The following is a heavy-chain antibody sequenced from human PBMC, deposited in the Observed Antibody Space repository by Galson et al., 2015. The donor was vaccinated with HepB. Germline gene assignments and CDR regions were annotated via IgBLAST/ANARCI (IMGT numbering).Heavy chain of an antibody. CDR1: GFPFSGSA. CDR2: IRSKANSYAT. V-gene: IGHV3-73*01. D-gene: IGHD2-2*01. CDR3: TRAVGYCSSTSCYEGDYYYYMDV. Sequence: LRLSCAASGFPFSGSAMHWVRQASGKGLGWVGRIRSKANSYATAYAASVRGRFTISRDDSKNTAYLQMNSLKTEDTAVYYCTRAVGYCSSTSCYEGDYYYYMDVWGKGTTVTVSS. J-gene: IGHJ6*03.